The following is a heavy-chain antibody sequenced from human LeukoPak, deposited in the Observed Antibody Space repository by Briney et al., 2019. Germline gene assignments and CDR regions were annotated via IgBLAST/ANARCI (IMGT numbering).Heavy chain of an antibody. D-gene: IGHD3-3*01. CDR2: MNPNSGNT. J-gene: IGHJ5*02. Sequence: GASVKVSCKAPGYTFTSYDINWVRQATGQGLEWMGWMNPNSGNTGYAQKFQGRVTITRNTSISTAYMELSSLRSEDTAVYYCARGQRFRRNWFDPWGQGTLVTVSS. CDR3: ARGQRFRRNWFDP. V-gene: IGHV1-8*03. CDR1: GYTFTSYD.